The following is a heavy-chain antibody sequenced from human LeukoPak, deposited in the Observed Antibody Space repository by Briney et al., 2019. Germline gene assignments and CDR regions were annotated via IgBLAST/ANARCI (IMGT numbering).Heavy chain of an antibody. Sequence: SETLSLTCTVSGYSISSGYYWGWIRQPPGKGLEWIGSIYHSGSTYYNPSLKSRVTISVDTSKNQFSLKLSSVTAADTAVYYCARSYGSGITCFDYWGQGTLVTVSS. CDR1: GYSISSGYY. CDR2: IYHSGST. J-gene: IGHJ4*02. D-gene: IGHD3-10*01. V-gene: IGHV4-38-2*02. CDR3: ARSYGSGITCFDY.